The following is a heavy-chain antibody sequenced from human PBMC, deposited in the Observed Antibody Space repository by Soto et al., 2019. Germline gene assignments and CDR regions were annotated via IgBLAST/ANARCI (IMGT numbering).Heavy chain of an antibody. V-gene: IGHV1-69*06. D-gene: IGHD2-8*01. CDR2: IIPIFGTA. J-gene: IGHJ6*02. Sequence: GASVKVSCKASGGTFSSYAISWVRQAPGQGLEWMGGIIPIFGTANYAQKFQGRVTITADKSTSTAYMELSSLRSEDTAVYYCARDYVDPPANGYYYYGMDVWGQGTTVTVSS. CDR3: ARDYVDPPANGYYYYGMDV. CDR1: GGTFSSYA.